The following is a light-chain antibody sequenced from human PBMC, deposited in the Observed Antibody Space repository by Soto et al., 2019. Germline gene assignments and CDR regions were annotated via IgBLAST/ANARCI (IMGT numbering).Light chain of an antibody. CDR3: QQRSSWPLT. V-gene: IGKV3-11*01. Sequence: EIVLTQSPATLSLSPGERATLSCRASQSVFDFLDWLQQKPGQAPRLLIYDASKRAAGIPDRFSGSGSETHFTLTISSLEPEDFAVYYCQQRSSWPLTFGTGTQVEI. J-gene: IGKJ4*01. CDR2: DAS. CDR1: QSVFDF.